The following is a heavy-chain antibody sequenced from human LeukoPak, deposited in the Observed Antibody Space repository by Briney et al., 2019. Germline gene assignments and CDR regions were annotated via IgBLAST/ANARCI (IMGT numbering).Heavy chain of an antibody. J-gene: IGHJ5*02. CDR3: AKGYCSSTNCYINWFDP. V-gene: IGHV3-23*01. D-gene: IGHD2-2*01. CDR1: SSYA. CDR2: ISGSGGST. Sequence: GGSLRLSCAAFSSYAMSWVRQAPGKGLGWVSTISGSGGSTYYADSVKGRFTISRNNSKNTLYLQMDSLRAEDTAVYYCAKGYCSSTNCYINWFDPWGQGTLVTVSS.